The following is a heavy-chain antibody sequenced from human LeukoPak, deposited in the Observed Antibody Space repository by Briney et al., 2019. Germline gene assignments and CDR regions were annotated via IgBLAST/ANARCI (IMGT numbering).Heavy chain of an antibody. CDR3: ARERTDSSSSNEKYYFDY. CDR1: GYTFTSYG. J-gene: IGHJ4*02. CDR2: ISAYNGNT. D-gene: IGHD6-13*01. Sequence: ASVKVSCKASGYTFTSYGISWVRQAPGQGLEWMGWISAYNGNTNYAQKLQGRVTMTTDTSTSTAYMELRSLRSDDTAVYYCARERTDSSSSNEKYYFDYWGQGTLVTVSS. V-gene: IGHV1-18*01.